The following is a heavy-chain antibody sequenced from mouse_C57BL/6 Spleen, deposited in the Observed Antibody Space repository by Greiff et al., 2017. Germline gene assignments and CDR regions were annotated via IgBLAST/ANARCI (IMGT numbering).Heavy chain of an antibody. Sequence: EVQVVESGGGLVKPGGSLKLSCAASGFTFSSYTMSWVRQTPEKRLEWVATISGGGGNTYYPDSVKGRFTISRDNAKNTLYLQMSSLRSEDTALYYCARQIITTVYYFDYWGQGTTLTVSS. D-gene: IGHD1-1*01. J-gene: IGHJ2*01. CDR3: ARQIITTVYYFDY. V-gene: IGHV5-9*01. CDR1: GFTFSSYT. CDR2: ISGGGGNT.